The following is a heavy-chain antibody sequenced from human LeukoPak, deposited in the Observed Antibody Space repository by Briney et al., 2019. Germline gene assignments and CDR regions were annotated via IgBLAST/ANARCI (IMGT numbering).Heavy chain of an antibody. Sequence: GGSLRLSCAASGFTFSSYAMHWVRQAPGKGLEWVAVISYDGTNKYYADSVKGRFTISRDKSKNTLYLQMNSLRAEDTAVYYCAKDWGIVAGGGIDYWGQGTLVTVSS. CDR3: AKDWGIVAGGGIDY. V-gene: IGHV3-30*18. D-gene: IGHD6-13*01. J-gene: IGHJ4*02. CDR2: ISYDGTNK. CDR1: GFTFSSYA.